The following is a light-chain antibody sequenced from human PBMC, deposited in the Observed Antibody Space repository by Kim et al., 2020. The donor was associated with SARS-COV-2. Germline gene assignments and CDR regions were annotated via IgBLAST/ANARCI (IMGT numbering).Light chain of an antibody. Sequence: DGQLTQSPGSLSASAGDRVTITCQASRDVTNTLNWYQQKPGKAPKLLIYDTSNLETGVPSRFSGSGTGTYFTFTISSLQPEDIATYYCQHLRDFGPGTQLEI. V-gene: IGKV1-33*01. CDR1: RDVTNT. CDR3: QHLRD. J-gene: IGKJ2*01. CDR2: DTS.